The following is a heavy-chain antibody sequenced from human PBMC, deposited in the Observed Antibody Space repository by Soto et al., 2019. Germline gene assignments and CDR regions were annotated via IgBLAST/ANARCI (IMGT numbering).Heavy chain of an antibody. CDR2: IYYSGST. CDR1: GGSLSSYY. CDR3: ARTVIGGFDY. J-gene: IGHJ4*02. Sequence: PSETLSLTCTVSGGSLSSYYWSWIRQPPGKGLEWIAYIYYSGSTNYNPSLKSRVAISGDTSKNQFSLKFSSVTAADTAVYYCARTVIGGFDYWGKGILVTVSS. V-gene: IGHV4-59*01. D-gene: IGHD3-16*02.